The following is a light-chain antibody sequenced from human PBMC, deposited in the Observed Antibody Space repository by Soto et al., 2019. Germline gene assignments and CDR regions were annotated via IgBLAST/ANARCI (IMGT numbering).Light chain of an antibody. V-gene: IGLV2-11*01. CDR1: SSDVGGYNY. CDR2: DVS. Sequence: QSALTQPRSVSGSPGQSVTISCTGTSSDVGGYNYVSWYQHHPGKAPKLMIYDVSQRPSGVPDRFSGSKSGNTASLTISGLQAEDEADYYCAAWDDSLSGLYVFGTGTKVTVL. J-gene: IGLJ1*01. CDR3: AAWDDSLSGLYV.